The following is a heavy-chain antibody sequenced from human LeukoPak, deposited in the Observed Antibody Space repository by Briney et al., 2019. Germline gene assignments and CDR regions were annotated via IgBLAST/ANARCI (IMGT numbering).Heavy chain of an antibody. CDR3: ARDRTRRRDGYNDYYYYGMDV. J-gene: IGHJ6*02. D-gene: IGHD5-24*01. CDR2: IYEGGGR. Sequence: GSLRLSCAASEFTVSNSYMTWVRQAPGKGLEWVSVIYEGGGRYYGDSVKGRFTISKDNFENTVYLQMNSLRADDTAVYYCARDRTRRRDGYNDYYYYGMDVWGQGTTVTVSS. V-gene: IGHV3-53*01. CDR1: EFTVSNSY.